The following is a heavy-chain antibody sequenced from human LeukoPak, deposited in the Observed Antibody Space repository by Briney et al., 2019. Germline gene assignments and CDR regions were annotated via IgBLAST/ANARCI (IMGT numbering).Heavy chain of an antibody. Sequence: GRCLRLSCAASGFTFSSSWMSWVRQAAGKGLEWVANIKQDGGEKYYVDSVKGRFTISRDNAKHSLYLQMNSLRVEDTAVYYCARGGASPASITIFGVVTTSVFDYWGQGTLVTVSS. CDR3: ARGGASPASITIFGVVTTSVFDY. V-gene: IGHV3-7*01. J-gene: IGHJ4*02. CDR1: GFTFSSSW. D-gene: IGHD3-3*01. CDR2: IKQDGGEK.